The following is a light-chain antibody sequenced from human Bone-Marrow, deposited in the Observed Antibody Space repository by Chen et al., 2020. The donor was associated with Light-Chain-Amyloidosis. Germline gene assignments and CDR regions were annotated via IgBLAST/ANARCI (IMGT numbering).Light chain of an antibody. CDR2: DDS. Sequence: SYVLAQPPSVSVAPGQTARITCGGDNIGGRSVHWYHQRPGQAPVLFVYDDSDRPSGIPERCSGSNSGNTATLTITRVEAGDEADYYCQVWDSGSDHVVLGGGTKLTVL. CDR3: QVWDSGSDHVV. J-gene: IGLJ2*01. CDR1: NIGGRS. V-gene: IGLV3-21*02.